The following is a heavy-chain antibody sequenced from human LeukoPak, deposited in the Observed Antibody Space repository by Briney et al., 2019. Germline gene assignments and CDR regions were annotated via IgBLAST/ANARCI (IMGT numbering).Heavy chain of an antibody. Sequence: SETLSLTCTVSGGSISSYYWSWIRQPAGKGLEWIGRIYTSGSTNYNPSLKSRVTTSVDTSKNQFSLKLSSVTAADTAVYYCARDSQNYYDSSGYYYGMGFDYWGQGTLVTVSS. J-gene: IGHJ4*02. D-gene: IGHD3-22*01. CDR1: GGSISSYY. CDR2: IYTSGST. CDR3: ARDSQNYYDSSGYYYGMGFDY. V-gene: IGHV4-4*07.